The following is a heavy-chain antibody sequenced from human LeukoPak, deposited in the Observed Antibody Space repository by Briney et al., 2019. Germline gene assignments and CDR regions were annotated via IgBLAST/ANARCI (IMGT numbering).Heavy chain of an antibody. Sequence: GGSLRLSCAASGFTFSSYEMNWVRQAPGKGLEWVSYISSGSTIYDADSVKGRFTISRDNAKNSLYLQMSSLRAEDTAVYYCARESIAVAGAPFDYWGQGTLVTVSS. CDR3: ARESIAVAGAPFDY. CDR2: ISSGSTI. V-gene: IGHV3-48*03. CDR1: GFTFSSYE. J-gene: IGHJ4*02. D-gene: IGHD6-19*01.